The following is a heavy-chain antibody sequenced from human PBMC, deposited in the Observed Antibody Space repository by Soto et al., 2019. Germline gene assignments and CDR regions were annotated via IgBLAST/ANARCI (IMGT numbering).Heavy chain of an antibody. CDR1: GFTFSSYG. CDR2: ISYDGSNK. CDR3: ATRPTVTTPYYFDY. D-gene: IGHD4-17*01. J-gene: IGHJ4*02. V-gene: IGHV3-30*03. Sequence: PGGSLRLSCAASGFTFSSYGMHWVCQAQGKGLEWVAVISYDGSNKYYADSVKGRFTISRDNSKNTLYLQMNSLRAEDTAVYYCATRPTVTTPYYFDYWGQGTLVTVSS.